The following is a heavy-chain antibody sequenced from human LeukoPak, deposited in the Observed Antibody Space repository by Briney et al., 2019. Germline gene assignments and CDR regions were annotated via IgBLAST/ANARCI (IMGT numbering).Heavy chain of an antibody. D-gene: IGHD3-3*01. Sequence: PSETLSLTCIVSGGSISGYYWSWSRQPPGKGLEWIGSIYYSGSTDYNPSLKSRVIISVDTSKNQFSLSLISVTAADTAVYYCARDGVSALNLYSDLWGRGTLVTVSS. V-gene: IGHV4-59*01. CDR3: ARDGVSALNLYSDL. J-gene: IGHJ2*01. CDR2: IYYSGST. CDR1: GGSISGYY.